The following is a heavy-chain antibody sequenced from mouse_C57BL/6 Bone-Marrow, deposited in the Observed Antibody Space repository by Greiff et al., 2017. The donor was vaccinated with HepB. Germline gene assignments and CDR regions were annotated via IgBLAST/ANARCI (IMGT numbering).Heavy chain of an antibody. J-gene: IGHJ1*03. D-gene: IGHD1-1*01. V-gene: IGHV1-19*01. Sequence: EVQLQQSGPVLVKPGASVKMSCKASGYTFTDHYMNWVKQSHGKSLEWIGVINPYNGGTSYKQKFKGKATLTVDKSSSTAYMELNSLTSEDSAVYYCARITTVVTYWYFDVWGTGTTVTVSS. CDR3: ARITTVVTYWYFDV. CDR2: INPYNGGT. CDR1: GYTFTDHY.